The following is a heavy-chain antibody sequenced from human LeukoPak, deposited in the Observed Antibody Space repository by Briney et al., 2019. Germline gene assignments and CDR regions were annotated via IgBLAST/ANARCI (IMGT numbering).Heavy chain of an antibody. D-gene: IGHD2-8*01. CDR3: ARDLGYCTNGVCHTRFDY. Sequence: GASVKVSFKASGYTFTSYYMHWVRQAPGQGLEWMGWISGNNGNTNYAQKLQGRVTMTTDTSTSTAYMELRSLRSDDTAVYYCARDLGYCTNGVCHTRFDYWGQGTLVAVSS. CDR1: GYTFTSYY. CDR2: ISGNNGNT. J-gene: IGHJ4*02. V-gene: IGHV1-18*01.